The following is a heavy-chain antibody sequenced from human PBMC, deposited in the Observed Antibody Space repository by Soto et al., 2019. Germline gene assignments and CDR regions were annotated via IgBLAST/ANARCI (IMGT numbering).Heavy chain of an antibody. CDR2: IHYSGST. J-gene: IGHJ4*02. D-gene: IGHD3-3*01. CDR1: GGSISSYY. Sequence: PSETLSLTCTVSGGSISSYYWSWIRQPPGKGLEWIGYIHYSGSTKYNPSLKSRVTISADTSKNQFSLKLSSVTAADTAVYYCARGHYDFWSGYFATIDYWGRGTLVTVSS. V-gene: IGHV4-59*08. CDR3: ARGHYDFWSGYFATIDY.